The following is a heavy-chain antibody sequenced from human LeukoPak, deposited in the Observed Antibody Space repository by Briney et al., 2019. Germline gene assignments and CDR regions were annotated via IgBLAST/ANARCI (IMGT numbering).Heavy chain of an antibody. J-gene: IGHJ4*02. Sequence: GGSLRLSCAASGFTFSSYAMVWVRQTPGKGLEWVSGINVSGGSTYYADSVKGRFTISRDNAKSTLYLQMNSRRAKDPAVYYCAKDLSSPVYFFDYWGQGNLVSVSS. D-gene: IGHD6-6*01. V-gene: IGHV3-23*01. CDR3: AKDLSSPVYFFDY. CDR2: INVSGGST. CDR1: GFTFSSYA.